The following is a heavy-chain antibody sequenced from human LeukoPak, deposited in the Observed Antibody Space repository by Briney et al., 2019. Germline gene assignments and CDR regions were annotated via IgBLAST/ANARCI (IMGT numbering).Heavy chain of an antibody. D-gene: IGHD2-21*01. CDR2: LYPANSDT. CDR1: AYTLSNYW. Sequence: GESLKISCEGSAYTLSNYWIAWVRQMPGKGLEWMGILYPANSDTRYSPSFQGQVTISADKSINTAYPQWSSLKASDTAMYYCARRISVTGREFDSWGQGTLVTVSS. V-gene: IGHV5-51*01. J-gene: IGHJ4*02. CDR3: ARRISVTGREFDS.